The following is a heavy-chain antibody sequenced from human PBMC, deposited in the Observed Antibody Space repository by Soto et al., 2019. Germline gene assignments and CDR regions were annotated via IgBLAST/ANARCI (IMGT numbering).Heavy chain of an antibody. CDR3: ARSRVAVTVRLDY. CDR1: GGTFSSYA. Sequence: GASVKVSCKASGGTFSSYAISWVRQAPGQGLEWMGGIIPIFGTANYAQKFQGRVTITADESTSTAYMELSSLRSEDTAVYYCARSRVAVTVRLDYWGQGTLVTVSS. D-gene: IGHD2-21*02. J-gene: IGHJ4*02. CDR2: IIPIFGTA. V-gene: IGHV1-69*13.